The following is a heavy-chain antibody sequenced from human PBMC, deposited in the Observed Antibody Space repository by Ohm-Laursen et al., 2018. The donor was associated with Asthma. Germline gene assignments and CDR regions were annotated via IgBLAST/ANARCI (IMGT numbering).Heavy chain of an antibody. V-gene: IGHV4-30-4*01. Sequence: TLSLTCTVSGDSISRGDYYWSWIRQPPGKGLEWIGYIYHSGTTYYKSSLQSRVTIPVDTSKNQFSLSLSSVTAADTAVYYCARVLDDSSGYGFDFWGQGTLVTVSS. CDR1: GDSISRGDYY. CDR3: ARVLDDSSGYGFDF. D-gene: IGHD3-22*01. J-gene: IGHJ4*02. CDR2: IYHSGTT.